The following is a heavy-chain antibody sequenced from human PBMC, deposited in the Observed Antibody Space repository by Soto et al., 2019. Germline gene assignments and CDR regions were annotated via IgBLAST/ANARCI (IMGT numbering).Heavy chain of an antibody. V-gene: IGHV3-11*01. CDR1: GFTFTDYY. D-gene: IGHD2-21*02. J-gene: IGHJ5*02. CDR2: ISSGGSTI. Sequence: QVQLVESGGGLVKPGGSLRLSCAASGFTFTDYYMSWIRQAPGKGLEWVSYISSGGSTIYYADSVKGRFTISRDNAKNSLYMQMNSLRAQETAVYYCAGVLVFYGGFDPWGQGTLVTVSS. CDR3: AGVLVFYGGFDP.